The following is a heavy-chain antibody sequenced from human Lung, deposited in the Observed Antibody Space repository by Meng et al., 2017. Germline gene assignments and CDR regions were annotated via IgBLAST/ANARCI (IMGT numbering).Heavy chain of an antibody. Sequence: QVQLQESGPGLVKPSQTLSLPCTVSGCSISSGTYYWGWIRQLPGKGLEWIAYIHYSGSTYYSPSLKSRVTISVDTSKNQLSLKLSSMTAADTAVYYCARYVFDSSSLYSNWFDPWGRGTLVTVSS. CDR2: IHYSGST. D-gene: IGHD3-22*01. CDR1: GCSISSGTYY. J-gene: IGHJ5*02. CDR3: ARYVFDSSSLYSNWFDP. V-gene: IGHV4-31*03.